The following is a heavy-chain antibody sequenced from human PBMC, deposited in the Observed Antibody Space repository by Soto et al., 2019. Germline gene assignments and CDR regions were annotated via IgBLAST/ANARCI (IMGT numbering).Heavy chain of an antibody. CDR2: IYPGDSDT. V-gene: IGHV5-51*01. J-gene: IGHJ4*02. CDR1: GYSFTSYW. CDR3: ARLAVGLWGSGSYYNPVGPDY. Sequence: GESLKISCKGSGYSFTSYWIGWVRQMPGKGLEWMGIIYPGDSDTRYSPSFQGQVTISADKSISTAYLQWSSLKASDTAMYYCARLAVGLWGSGSYYNPVGPDYWGQGTLVTVSS. D-gene: IGHD3-10*01.